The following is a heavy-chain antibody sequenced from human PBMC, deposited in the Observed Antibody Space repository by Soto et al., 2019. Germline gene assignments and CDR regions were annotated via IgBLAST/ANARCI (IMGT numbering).Heavy chain of an antibody. CDR3: ARGEYGRSPPDSVYYYYGLEV. CDR1: GFTFSSYS. D-gene: IGHD6-6*01. Sequence: EVHLVESGGGLLQPGGSLRLSCAASGFTFSSYSMNWVRQAPGQCLQCVSYISRSGSLIYYADSVKVRFTISRDNAKNSLYLQVNSLRDEDTAVYYCARGEYGRSPPDSVYYYYGLEVWGQGTTVTVSS. CDR2: ISRSGSLI. V-gene: IGHV3-48*02. J-gene: IGHJ6*02.